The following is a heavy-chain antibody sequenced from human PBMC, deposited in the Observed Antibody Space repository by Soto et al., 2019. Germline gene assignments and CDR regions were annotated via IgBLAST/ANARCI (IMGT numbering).Heavy chain of an antibody. Sequence: QLQLQESGPGLVRPSEALPLTCTVPGGSISSSSHHWGWIRQPPGKGLEWIGSIYYSGRTYYNPSLKSRLTISVDTSKNQFSLKLSSVTAADTAVYYCAREYSSSPDYWGQGTLVTVSS. CDR1: GGSISSSSHH. D-gene: IGHD6-6*01. CDR3: AREYSSSPDY. V-gene: IGHV4-39*01. CDR2: IYYSGRT. J-gene: IGHJ4*02.